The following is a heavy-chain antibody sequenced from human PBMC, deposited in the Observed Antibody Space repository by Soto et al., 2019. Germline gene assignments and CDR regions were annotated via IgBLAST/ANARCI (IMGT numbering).Heavy chain of an antibody. CDR3: AKDPHMGAFDY. CDR2: ISYDGSNK. Sequence: GGSLRLSCAASGFTFSSYGMHWVRQAPGKGLEWVAVISYDGSNKYYADSVKGRFTISRDNSKNTLYLQMSSLRAEDTAVYYCAKDPHMGAFDYWGQGTLVTVSS. D-gene: IGHD3-16*01. CDR1: GFTFSSYG. J-gene: IGHJ4*02. V-gene: IGHV3-30*18.